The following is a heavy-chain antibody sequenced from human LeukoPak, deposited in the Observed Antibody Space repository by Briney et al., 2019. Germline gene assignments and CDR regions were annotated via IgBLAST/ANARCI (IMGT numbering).Heavy chain of an antibody. CDR1: GFTFRSYG. J-gene: IGHJ6*03. CDR2: IRYDGSNK. V-gene: IGHV3-30*02. Sequence: GGSLRLSCAAFGFTFRSYGMHWVRQAPGKGLEWEAFIRYDGSNKYYADSVNGRFSISRDNSKNTLYLQMNSLRAEDTAVYYCAKDVGTVEGGSSDMDVWGKGTTVTVSS. CDR3: AKDVGTVEGGSSDMDV. D-gene: IGHD1-26*01.